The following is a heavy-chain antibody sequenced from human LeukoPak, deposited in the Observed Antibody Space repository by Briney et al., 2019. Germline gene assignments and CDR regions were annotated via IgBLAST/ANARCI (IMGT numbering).Heavy chain of an antibody. V-gene: IGHV3-74*01. Sequence: GGSLRLSCAASGFTFSSYWMHWVGQAPGKGLVWVSRINSDGSSTSYADSVKGRFTISRDNAKNSLYLQMNSLRAEDTAVYYCAKSFSIAVAGDWGQGTPVTVSS. CDR1: GFTFSSYW. CDR2: INSDGSST. CDR3: AKSFSIAVAGD. D-gene: IGHD6-19*01. J-gene: IGHJ4*02.